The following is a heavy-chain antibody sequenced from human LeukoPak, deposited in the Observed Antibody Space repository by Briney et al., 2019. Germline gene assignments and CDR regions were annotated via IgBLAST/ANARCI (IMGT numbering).Heavy chain of an antibody. V-gene: IGHV3-49*03. CDR1: GFTFGDYP. CDR2: IRSKVYGGTT. CDR3: TRAPLYSNSVLSWLDP. D-gene: IGHD4-11*01. J-gene: IGHJ5*02. Sequence: PGRSLRLSCTASGFTFGDYPMSWFRQAPGKGLEWVGFIRSKVYGGTTEYAASVKGRFTISRDDSKSIAYLQMNSLKTEDTAVYYCTRAPLYSNSVLSWLDPWGQGTLVTVSS.